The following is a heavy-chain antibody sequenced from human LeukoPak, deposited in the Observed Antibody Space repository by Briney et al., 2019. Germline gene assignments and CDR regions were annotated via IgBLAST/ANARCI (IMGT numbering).Heavy chain of an antibody. CDR2: IYYSGST. CDR1: GGSFSGYY. D-gene: IGHD1-26*01. J-gene: IGHJ3*02. V-gene: IGHV4-59*08. CDR3: ARPQWEEGAFDI. Sequence: PSETLSLTCAVYGGSFSGYYWSWIRQPPGKGLEWIGYIYYSGSTNYNPSLKSRVTISVDTSKNQFSLKLSSVTAADTAVYYCARPQWEEGAFDIWGQGTMVTVSS.